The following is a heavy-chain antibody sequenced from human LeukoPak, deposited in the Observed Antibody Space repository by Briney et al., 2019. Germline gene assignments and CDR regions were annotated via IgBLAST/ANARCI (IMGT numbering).Heavy chain of an antibody. CDR2: ISGSGGST. CDR1: GFTFSSYA. J-gene: IGHJ4*02. CDR3: AKDREYGDYEGDFDY. Sequence: GGSLRLSCAASGFTFSSYAMSWVRQAPGKGLEWVSAISGSGGSTYYADSAKGRFTISRDNSKNTLYLQMNSLRAEDTAVYYCAKDREYGDYEGDFDYWGQGTLVTVSS. D-gene: IGHD4-17*01. V-gene: IGHV3-23*01.